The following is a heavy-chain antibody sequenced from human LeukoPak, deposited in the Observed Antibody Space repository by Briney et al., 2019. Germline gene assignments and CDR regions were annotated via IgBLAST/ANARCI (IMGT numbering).Heavy chain of an antibody. CDR3: AKSPHCTDGVCYLSYYYYMDV. D-gene: IGHD2-8*01. V-gene: IGHV3-23*01. CDR2: ISGSGGST. Sequence: GGSLRLSCAASGFTFSSYAMSWVRQAPGQGLEWVSPISGSGGSTYYADSVKGRFTISRDNSKNTLYLQMNSLRAEDTAVYYCAKSPHCTDGVCYLSYYYYMDVWGKGTTVTVSS. J-gene: IGHJ6*03. CDR1: GFTFSSYA.